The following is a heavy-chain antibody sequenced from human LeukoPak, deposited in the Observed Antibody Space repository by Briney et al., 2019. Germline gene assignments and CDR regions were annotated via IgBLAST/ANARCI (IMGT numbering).Heavy chain of an antibody. Sequence: ASVKVSCKASGGTFSSYATSWVRQAPGQGLEWMGWINPNSGGTNYAQKFQGRVTMTRDTSISTAYMELSRLRSDDTAVYYCARVVRGYSYGFDYWGQGTLVTVSS. CDR2: INPNSGGT. J-gene: IGHJ4*02. CDR1: GGTFSSYA. V-gene: IGHV1-2*02. CDR3: ARVVRGYSYGFDY. D-gene: IGHD5-18*01.